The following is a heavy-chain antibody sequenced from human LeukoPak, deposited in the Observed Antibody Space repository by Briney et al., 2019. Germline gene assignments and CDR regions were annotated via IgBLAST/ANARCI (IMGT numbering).Heavy chain of an antibody. D-gene: IGHD1-26*01. V-gene: IGHV3-23*01. J-gene: IGHJ3*02. CDR1: GFTFSSYA. CDR3: AKGGPFIVGAATAFDI. CDR2: ISGSGGST. Sequence: PGGSLRLSCAASGFTFSSYAMSWVRQAPGKGLEWVSAISGSGGSTYYADSVKGRFTISRDNSKNTLYLQMNSPRAEDTAVYYCAKGGPFIVGAATAFDIWGQGTMVTVSS.